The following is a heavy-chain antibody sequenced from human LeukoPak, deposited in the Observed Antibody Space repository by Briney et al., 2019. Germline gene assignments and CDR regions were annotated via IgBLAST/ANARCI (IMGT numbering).Heavy chain of an antibody. V-gene: IGHV1-2*02. Sequence: ASVKVSCKSSGYSFTGYYRRWVRQVPGQGLEWMGWINPNNGGTNYAQKFQGRVTMTRDMSMSTAYMELSRLRSVDTAVYYCAGEDNSSGYRPFDIWGQGTMVTVPS. CDR3: AGEDNSSGYRPFDI. CDR2: INPNNGGT. CDR1: GYSFTGYY. J-gene: IGHJ3*02. D-gene: IGHD3-22*01.